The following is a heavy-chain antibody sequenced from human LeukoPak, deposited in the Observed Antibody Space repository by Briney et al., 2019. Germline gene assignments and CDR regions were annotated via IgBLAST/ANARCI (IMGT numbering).Heavy chain of an antibody. V-gene: IGHV3-49*04. CDR3: ARDFWSGYYPLDY. D-gene: IGHD3-3*01. CDR2: TRSKAYGGTT. CDR1: GFTFGDYA. J-gene: IGHJ4*02. Sequence: GGSLRLSCTASGFTFGDYAMSWVRQAPGKGLEWVGFTRSKAYGGTTEYAASVKGRFTISRDDSKSIAYLQMNSLKTEDTAVYYCARDFWSGYYPLDYWGQGTLVTVSS.